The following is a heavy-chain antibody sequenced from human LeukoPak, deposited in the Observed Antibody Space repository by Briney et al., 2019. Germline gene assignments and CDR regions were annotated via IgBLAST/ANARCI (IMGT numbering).Heavy chain of an antibody. D-gene: IGHD2-15*01. Sequence: SETLSLTCTVSGDSINNADRHWAWIRQPAGKGLESIGTIYYSGNTSYSPSLTSRVSLSVDTSKNQFSLKLSSVTAADTAVYYCARAAYCSGGSCYPDGAFDIWGQGTMVTVSS. CDR2: IYYSGNT. CDR1: GDSINNADRH. J-gene: IGHJ3*02. V-gene: IGHV4-39*07. CDR3: ARAAYCSGGSCYPDGAFDI.